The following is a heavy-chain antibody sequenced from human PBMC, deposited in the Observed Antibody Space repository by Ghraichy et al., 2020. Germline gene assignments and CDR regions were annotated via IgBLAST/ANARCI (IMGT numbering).Heavy chain of an antibody. J-gene: IGHJ6*02. CDR1: GGSISSYY. Sequence: SETLSLTCTVSGGSISSYYWSWIRQPPGKGLEWIGYIYYSESTNYNPSLKSRVTISVDTSKNQFSLKLSSVTAADTAVYYCARDVGGSYRNYYYYGMDVWGQGTTVTVSS. CDR3: ARDVGGSYRNYYYYGMDV. CDR2: IYYSEST. V-gene: IGHV4-59*01. D-gene: IGHD1-26*01.